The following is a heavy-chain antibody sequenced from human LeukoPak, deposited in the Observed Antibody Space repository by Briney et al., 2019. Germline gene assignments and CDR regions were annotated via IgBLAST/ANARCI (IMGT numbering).Heavy chain of an antibody. CDR1: GGPFSGYY. CDR3: ARDLGSNYVYFDY. V-gene: IGHV4-34*01. CDR2: INHSGST. D-gene: IGHD1-26*01. Sequence: PSETLSLTCAVYGGPFSGYYWSWIRQPPGKGLEWIGEINHSGSTNYNPSLKSRVTISVDTSKNQFSLKLSSVTAADTAVYYCARDLGSNYVYFDYWGQGSLVTVSS. J-gene: IGHJ4*02.